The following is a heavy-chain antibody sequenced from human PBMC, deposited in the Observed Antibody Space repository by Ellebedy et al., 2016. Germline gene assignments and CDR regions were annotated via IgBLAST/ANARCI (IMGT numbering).Heavy chain of an antibody. D-gene: IGHD2-2*01. Sequence: SETLSLXCAVYGGSFSGYYWSWIRQPPGKGLEWIGEINHSGSTNYNPSLKSRVTISVDTSKNQFSLKLSSVTAADTAVYYCAREVPAAIGYYFDYWGQGTLVTVSS. V-gene: IGHV4-34*01. CDR2: INHSGST. CDR1: GGSFSGYY. J-gene: IGHJ4*02. CDR3: AREVPAAIGYYFDY.